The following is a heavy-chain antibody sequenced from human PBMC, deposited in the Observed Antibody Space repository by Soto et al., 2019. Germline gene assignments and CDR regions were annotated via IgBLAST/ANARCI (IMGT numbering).Heavy chain of an antibody. J-gene: IGHJ1*01. CDR2: ISSSSSYI. D-gene: IGHD3-16*02. Sequence: GGSLRLSCAASGFTFSSYSMNWVRQAPGKGLEWVSSISSSSSYIYYADSVKGRFFISRDNSDNTLHLQMNSLRDDDTAIYYCANPRLNTITSLSDWWGQG. CDR3: ANPRLNTITSLSDW. CDR1: GFTFSSYS. V-gene: IGHV3-21*04.